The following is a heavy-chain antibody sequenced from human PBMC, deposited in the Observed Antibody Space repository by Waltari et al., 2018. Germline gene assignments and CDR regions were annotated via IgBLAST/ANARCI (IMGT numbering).Heavy chain of an antibody. D-gene: IGHD3-22*01. CDR3: ARRSTMIVVVRGAFDI. Sequence: QVQLQESGPGLVKPSQTLSLTCTVSGGSISSGSYYWRWIRQPAGKGLEWIGYIYTSGSTNYNPSLKSRVTISVDTSKNQFSLKLSSVTAADTAVYYCARRSTMIVVVRGAFDIWGQGTMVTVSS. V-gene: IGHV4-61*09. CDR1: GGSISSGSYY. CDR2: IYTSGST. J-gene: IGHJ3*02.